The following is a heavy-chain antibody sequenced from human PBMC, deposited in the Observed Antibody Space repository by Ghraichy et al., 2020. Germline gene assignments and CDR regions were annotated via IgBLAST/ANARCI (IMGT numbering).Heavy chain of an antibody. V-gene: IGHV4-59*01. CDR1: GGSISSYY. CDR2: IYYSGST. CDR3: ARGDWGFLNPIGPVDY. Sequence: SQTLSLTCTVSGGSISSYYWSWIRQPPGKGLEWIGYIYYSGSTNYNPSLKSRVTISVDTSKNQFSLKLSSVTAADTAVYYCARGDWGFLNPIGPVDYWGQGTLVTVSS. J-gene: IGHJ4*02. D-gene: IGHD7-27*01.